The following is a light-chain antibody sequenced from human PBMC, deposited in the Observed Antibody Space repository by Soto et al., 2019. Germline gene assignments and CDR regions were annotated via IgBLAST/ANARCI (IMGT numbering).Light chain of an antibody. CDR1: QSISNY. CDR2: IAS. V-gene: IGKV1-39*01. J-gene: IGKJ2*01. Sequence: DIHMTQSPSSLSASVGDRVTITCRASQSISNYLNWYQQKPGKAPNLLIYIASNLHSGVPSRFSGSGSGTDFTLTISSLQPEDFATYYCQQSYSTPYTFG. CDR3: QQSYSTPYT.